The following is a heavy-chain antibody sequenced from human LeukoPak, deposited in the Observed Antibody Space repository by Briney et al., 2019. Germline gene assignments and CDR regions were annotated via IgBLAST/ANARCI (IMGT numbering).Heavy chain of an antibody. CDR1: GFTFSSYW. CDR2: INSDGSST. Sequence: PGGSLRLSCAASGFTFSSYWMHWVRQAPGKGLVWVSRINSDGSSTNYADSVKGRFTISRDNAKNTLYLQMNSLRAEDTAVYYCAKGDIVATISYFDYWGQGTLVTVSS. D-gene: IGHD5-12*01. CDR3: AKGDIVATISYFDY. J-gene: IGHJ4*02. V-gene: IGHV3-74*01.